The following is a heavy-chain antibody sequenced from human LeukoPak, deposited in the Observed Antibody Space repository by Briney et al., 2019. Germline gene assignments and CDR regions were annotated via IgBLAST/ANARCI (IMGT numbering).Heavy chain of an antibody. Sequence: ASVKVSCKASGGTFSSYTISWVRQAPGPGLEWMGRIIPILGIANYAQKFQGRVTITADKSTSTAYMELSSLRSEDTAVYYCARDRIFGVVLSYYMDVWGKGTTVTVSS. J-gene: IGHJ6*03. D-gene: IGHD3-3*02. V-gene: IGHV1-69*04. CDR3: ARDRIFGVVLSYYMDV. CDR2: IIPILGIA. CDR1: GGTFSSYT.